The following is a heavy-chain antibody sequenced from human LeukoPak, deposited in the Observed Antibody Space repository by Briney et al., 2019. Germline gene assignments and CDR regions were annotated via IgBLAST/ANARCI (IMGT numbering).Heavy chain of an antibody. V-gene: IGHV3-48*03. CDR3: ARTAISRFFDYLPLGDNYFDP. CDR1: GFTFSRYE. Sequence: GGSLRLSCATSGFTFSRYEMNWVRQAPGKGLEWISYISNTGNTIYYAESVMGRFTISRDNAKNSLYLQMNDLRAEDTAIYYCARTAISRFFDYLPLGDNYFDPWGQGTLVTVSS. D-gene: IGHD3-9*01. J-gene: IGHJ5*02. CDR2: ISNTGNTI.